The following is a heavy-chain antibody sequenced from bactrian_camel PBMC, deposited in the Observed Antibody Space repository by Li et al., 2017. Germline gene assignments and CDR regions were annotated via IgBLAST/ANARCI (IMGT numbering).Heavy chain of an antibody. V-gene: IGHV3S53*01. D-gene: IGHD3*01. CDR1: GYITKPNC. J-gene: IGHJ4*01. CDR2: IYAGSNDVGVGVGSL. Sequence: HVQLVESGGGSVQVGGSLRLSCAASGYITKPNCMGWFRQAPGEKREGVAVIYAGSNDVGVGVGSLDYADSVKGRFAISQDSAKNMVYLQMNSLKPEDTAMYYCAADPDSSSKYDYCSGFVLSGQGTQVTVS.